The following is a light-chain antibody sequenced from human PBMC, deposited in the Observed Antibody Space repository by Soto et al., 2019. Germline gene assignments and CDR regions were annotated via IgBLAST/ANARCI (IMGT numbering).Light chain of an antibody. CDR1: SSNIGSNT. J-gene: IGLJ2*01. V-gene: IGLV1-44*01. CDR3: AAWDDSLNGLV. CDR2: SNI. Sequence: QSVLTQPPSASGTPGQRVPVACSGSSSNIGSNTVNWYQQLPGTAPKLPIYSNIQRPSGVPDRVSGSKSGTSASLAISGLQYEDEADYYCAAWDDSLNGLVFGGGTKLTVL.